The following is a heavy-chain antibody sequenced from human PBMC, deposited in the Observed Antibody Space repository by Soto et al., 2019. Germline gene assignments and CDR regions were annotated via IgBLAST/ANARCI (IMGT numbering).Heavy chain of an antibody. CDR1: GGSISSGDYY. Sequence: SETLSLTCTVSGGSISSGDYYWSWIRQPPGKGLEWIGYIYYSGSTYYNPSLKSRVTISVDTSKNQFSLKLSSVTAADTAVYYCARAYGSGSYYYYYYYVLDVWGQGTTVTVSS. CDR3: ARAYGSGSYYYYYYYVLDV. J-gene: IGHJ6*02. CDR2: IYYSGST. D-gene: IGHD3-10*01. V-gene: IGHV4-30-4*01.